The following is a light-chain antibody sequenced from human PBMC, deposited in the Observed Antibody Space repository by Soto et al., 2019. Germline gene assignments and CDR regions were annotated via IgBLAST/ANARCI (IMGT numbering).Light chain of an antibody. Sequence: QSALTQPASVSGSPGQSITISCTGTSNDVGGYAYVSWYQQYPGKAPKLVISEVSNRPSGVSHRCSGSRSGNTASLTISVPQSEDEDDYYCRSYTGSATPVFGGGTKLTVL. CDR1: SNDVGGYAY. J-gene: IGLJ3*02. CDR3: RSYTGSATPV. CDR2: EVS. V-gene: IGLV2-14*01.